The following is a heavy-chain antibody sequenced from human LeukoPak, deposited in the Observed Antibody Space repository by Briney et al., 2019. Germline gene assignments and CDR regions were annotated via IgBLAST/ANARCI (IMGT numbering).Heavy chain of an antibody. V-gene: IGHV4-34*01. J-gene: IGHJ5*02. D-gene: IGHD2-15*01. CDR3: ARAGTRYCSGGSCYWFDP. CDR2: IYYSGST. CDR1: GGSFSGYY. Sequence: RASETLSLTCAVYGGSFSGYYWGWIRQPPGKGLEWIGSIYYSGSTYYNPSLKSRVTISVDTSKNQFSLKLSSVTAADTAVYYCARAGTRYCSGGSCYWFDPWGQGTLVTVSS.